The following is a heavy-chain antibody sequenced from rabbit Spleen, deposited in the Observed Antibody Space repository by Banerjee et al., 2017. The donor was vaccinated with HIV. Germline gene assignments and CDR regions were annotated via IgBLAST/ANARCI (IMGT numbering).Heavy chain of an antibody. CDR1: GFTLSSYYM. CDR2: IAGSSSGFT. V-gene: IGHV1S45*01. J-gene: IGHJ6*01. D-gene: IGHD8-1*01. CDR3: ARDSGSSFSSYGMDL. Sequence: QEHLKESGGGLVQPGGSLKLSCTASGFTLSSYYMNWVRQAPGKGLEWISCIAGSSSGFTYSATWAKGRFTISKTSSTTATLQMTSLTAADTATYFCARDSGSSFSSYGMDLWGPGTLVTVS.